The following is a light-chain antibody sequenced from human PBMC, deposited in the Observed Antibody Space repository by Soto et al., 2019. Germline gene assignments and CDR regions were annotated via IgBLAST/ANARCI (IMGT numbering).Light chain of an antibody. CDR1: SGHNNYI. CDR3: VTWDNNTRI. Sequence: QSVLTQSSSASASLGSSVTLTCTLSSGHNNYIIAWHQQQPGKAPRYLMKLEGSGSYNKGSGVPDRFSGSSSGAGRYLTISNLQFEDEADYYCVTWDNNTRIFAVGTQLTVL. V-gene: IGLV4-60*02. CDR2: LEGSGSY. J-gene: IGLJ2*01.